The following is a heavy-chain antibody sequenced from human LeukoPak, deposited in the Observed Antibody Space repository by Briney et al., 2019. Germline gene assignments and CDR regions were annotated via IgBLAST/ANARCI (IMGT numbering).Heavy chain of an antibody. CDR1: GGSSSRSY. D-gene: IGHD3-16*02. CDR2: INHSGST. CDR3: ARTQHDYVWGSYRPNWFDP. J-gene: IGHJ5*02. V-gene: IGHV4-34*01. Sequence: KASETLSLTCTVSGGSSSRSYWSWIRQPPGKGLEWIGEINHSGSTNYNPSLKSRVTISVDTSKNQFSLKLSSVTAADTAVYYCARTQHDYVWGSYRPNWFDPWGQGTLVTVSS.